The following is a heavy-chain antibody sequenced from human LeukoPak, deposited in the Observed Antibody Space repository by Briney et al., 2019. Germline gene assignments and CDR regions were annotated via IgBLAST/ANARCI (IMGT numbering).Heavy chain of an antibody. Sequence: SETLSLTCTVSGYSISSGYYWGWIRQPPGKGLEWIGSIYHSGSTYYNPSLKSRVTISVDTSKNQFSLKLSSVTAADTAVYYCARCNDYDSSGLGYWGQGTLVTVSS. CDR2: IYHSGST. CDR3: ARCNDYDSSGLGY. CDR1: GYSISSGYY. V-gene: IGHV4-38-2*02. D-gene: IGHD3-22*01. J-gene: IGHJ4*02.